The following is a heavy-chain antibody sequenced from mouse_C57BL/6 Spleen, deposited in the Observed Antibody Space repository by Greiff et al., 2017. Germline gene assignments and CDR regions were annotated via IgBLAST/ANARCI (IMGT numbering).Heavy chain of an antibody. CDR1: GYSITSGYY. CDR3: ARVEGHYDAMDY. V-gene: IGHV3-6*01. J-gene: IGHJ4*01. Sequence: ESGPGLVKPSQSLSLTCSVTGYSITSGYYWNWIRQFPGNKLEWMGYISYDGSNNYNPSLKNRISITRDTSKNQFFLKLNSVTTEDTATYYCARVEGHYDAMDYWGQGTSVTVSS. CDR2: ISYDGSN.